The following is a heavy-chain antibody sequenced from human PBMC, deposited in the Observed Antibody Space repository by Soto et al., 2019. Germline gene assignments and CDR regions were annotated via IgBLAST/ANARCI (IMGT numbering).Heavy chain of an antibody. D-gene: IGHD3-16*01. CDR2: ISSGGSTI. CDR3: ARAGQYGGNFFSGY. J-gene: IGHJ4*02. V-gene: IGHV3-48*03. CDR1: GFTFSTYE. Sequence: EVQLVESGGGSVQPGGSLRLSCAASGFTFSTYEMNWVRQAPGKGLEWVSYISSGGSTIYADSVRGRFTISRDNAKNSLHLQMNSLRAEDTAVYYCARAGQYGGNFFSGYWGQGTLVTVSS.